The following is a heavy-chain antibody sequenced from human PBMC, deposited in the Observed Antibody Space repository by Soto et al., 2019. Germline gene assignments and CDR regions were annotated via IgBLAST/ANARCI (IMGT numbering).Heavy chain of an antibody. J-gene: IGHJ4*02. CDR1: GYTFTTYD. V-gene: IGHV1-8*01. Sequence: QVQLVQSGAEVKEPGASVKVSCKVSGYTFTTYDIYWMRQATGQGLEWMGWMNPYTGNTGYAQKFQGRVTVTRNTSISTVYMEMSGLRLDDTAVYYCARRKERSGPHYFDYWGQGSQVTVSS. D-gene: IGHD6-25*01. CDR2: MNPYTGNT. CDR3: ARRKERSGPHYFDY.